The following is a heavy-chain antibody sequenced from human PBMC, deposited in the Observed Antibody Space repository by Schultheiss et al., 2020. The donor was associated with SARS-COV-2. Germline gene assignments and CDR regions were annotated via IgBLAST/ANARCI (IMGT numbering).Heavy chain of an antibody. V-gene: IGHV3-33*08. Sequence: GGSLRLSCAASGFTFSSYWMHWVRQAPGKGLVWVAVIWYHGSSKYYADSVKGRFTISRDNSKSTLSLQMNSLRAEDTAVYYCARDGDRAAEDYWGQGTLVTVSS. CDR2: IWYHGSSK. D-gene: IGHD6-13*01. J-gene: IGHJ4*02. CDR3: ARDGDRAAEDY. CDR1: GFTFSSYW.